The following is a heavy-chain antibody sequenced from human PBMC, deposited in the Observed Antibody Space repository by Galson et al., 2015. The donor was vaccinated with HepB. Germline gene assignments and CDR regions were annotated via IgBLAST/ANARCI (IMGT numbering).Heavy chain of an antibody. D-gene: IGHD6-13*01. CDR1: GFTFTSSA. Sequence: SVKVSCKASGFTFTSSAMQWVRQARGQRLEWIGWIVVGSGNTNYAQKFQERVTITRGMSTSTAYMELSSLRSEDTAVYYCAAGGPYSSSWYSPYYYGMDVWGQGTRSPSP. CDR2: IVVGSGNT. J-gene: IGHJ6*02. CDR3: AAGGPYSSSWYSPYYYGMDV. V-gene: IGHV1-58*02.